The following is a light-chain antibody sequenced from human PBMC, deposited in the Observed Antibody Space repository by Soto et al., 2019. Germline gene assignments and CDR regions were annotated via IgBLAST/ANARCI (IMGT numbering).Light chain of an antibody. CDR1: QRISNSY. Sequence: EIVLTQSPGTLSLSPGERASLSWRASQRISNSYLAWYQQKPGQAPRLLIYGASSRATGIPERFSGSGSVTDFTLTISRLEPEDFAVYFCQQYGSSPRTFGQGTKV. V-gene: IGKV3-20*01. CDR3: QQYGSSPRT. J-gene: IGKJ1*01. CDR2: GAS.